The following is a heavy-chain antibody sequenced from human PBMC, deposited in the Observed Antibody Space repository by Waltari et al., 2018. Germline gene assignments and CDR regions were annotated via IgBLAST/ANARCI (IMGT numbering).Heavy chain of an antibody. CDR2: IYTSGST. J-gene: IGHJ5*02. CDR1: GGSISRCSYY. D-gene: IGHD3-3*01. V-gene: IGHV4-61*09. CDR3: ARAEYYDFSGWFDP. Sequence: QVQLQESGPGLVKPSQTLSLTCTVPGGSISRCSYYWSWIRPPAGKGLEWIGYIYTSGSTNYNPSLKSRVTISVDTSKNQFSLKLSSVTAADTAVYYCARAEYYDFSGWFDPWGQGTLVTVSS.